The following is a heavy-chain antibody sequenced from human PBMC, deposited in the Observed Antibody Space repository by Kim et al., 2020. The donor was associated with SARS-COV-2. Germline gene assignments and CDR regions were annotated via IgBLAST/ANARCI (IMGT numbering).Heavy chain of an antibody. V-gene: IGHV4-59*01. Sequence: SETLSLTCTVSGGSISSYYWSWIRQPPGKGLEWIGYIYYSGSTNYNPSLKSRVTISVDTSKNQFSLKLSSVTAADTAVYYCARVSSSWSLWDLYYFDYWGQGTLVTVSS. CDR3: ARVSSSWSLWDLYYFDY. D-gene: IGHD6-13*01. CDR2: IYYSGST. J-gene: IGHJ4*02. CDR1: GGSISSYY.